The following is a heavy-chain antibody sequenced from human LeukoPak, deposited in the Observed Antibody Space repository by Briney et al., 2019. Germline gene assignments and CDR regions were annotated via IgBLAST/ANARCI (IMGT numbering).Heavy chain of an antibody. D-gene: IGHD5-12*01. J-gene: IGHJ4*02. CDR2: IYSGGST. CDR1: GFTVSSNY. Sequence: PGGSLRLSCAASGFTVSSNYMSWVRQAPGKGLEWVSVIYSGGSTYYADSVKGRFTISRDNSKNTLYLQMNSLRAEDTAVYYCAREGGSGYDYEPSYYFDYWGQGTLVTVSS. V-gene: IGHV3-66*01. CDR3: AREGGSGYDYEPSYYFDY.